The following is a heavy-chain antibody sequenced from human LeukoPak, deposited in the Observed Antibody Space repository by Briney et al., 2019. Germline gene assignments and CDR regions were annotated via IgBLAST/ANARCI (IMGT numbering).Heavy chain of an antibody. D-gene: IGHD3-9*01. CDR2: IFTSGST. J-gene: IGHJ5*02. V-gene: IGHV4-4*07. CDR1: GDSINNYY. Sequence: SETLSLTCTVSGDSINNYYWNWIRQPAGKGLEWIGHIFTSGSTNYNPSLTSRITMSVDPSKNQFSLKLSSVTAADTAVYYCARGYKDSLNGYQNWFDPWGQGTLVTVSS. CDR3: ARGYKDSLNGYQNWFDP.